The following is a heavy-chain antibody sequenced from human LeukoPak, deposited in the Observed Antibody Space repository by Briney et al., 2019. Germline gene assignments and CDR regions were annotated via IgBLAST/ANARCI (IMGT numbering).Heavy chain of an antibody. J-gene: IGHJ4*02. CDR2: ISWNSGLI. CDR1: GFTFDDYA. V-gene: IGHV3-9*01. Sequence: GGSLRLSCATSGFTFDDYAMHWVRQAPGKGLEWVSGISWNSGLIGYADSVKGRFTISRDNTKNSLYLQMNSLRAEDTALYYCAKEADYHGELLYYYFDYRGQGTLVTVSS. D-gene: IGHD3-10*01. CDR3: AKEADYHGELLYYYFDY.